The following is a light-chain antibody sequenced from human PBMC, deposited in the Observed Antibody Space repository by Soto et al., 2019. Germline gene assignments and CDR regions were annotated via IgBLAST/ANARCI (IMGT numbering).Light chain of an antibody. CDR1: ESVSTN. V-gene: IGKV3-15*01. Sequence: EIVMTQSPATLSVSPGERATLSCRASESVSTNLAWYQXXPGQXXXLLXYAASTRATGFPARFGGSGSGTXXXXXXXXLQSEDFAVYYCQQYDIGSGFGGGTKVDIK. CDR3: QQYDIGSG. J-gene: IGKJ4*01. CDR2: AAS.